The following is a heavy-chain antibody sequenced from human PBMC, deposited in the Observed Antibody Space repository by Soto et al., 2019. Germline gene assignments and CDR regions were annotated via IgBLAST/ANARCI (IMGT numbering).Heavy chain of an antibody. CDR2: IIPISGTA. Sequence: QVQLVQSGAEVKKPGSSVKVSCKASGGTFSSYAISWVRQAPGHGLEWMGGIIPISGTANYAQKFQGRVTITADESTSTAYMELSSLRSEDTAVYYCARVLSSSWARTGFDFDYWGQGTLVTVSS. V-gene: IGHV1-69*01. D-gene: IGHD6-13*01. J-gene: IGHJ4*02. CDR1: GGTFSSYA. CDR3: ARVLSSSWARTGFDFDY.